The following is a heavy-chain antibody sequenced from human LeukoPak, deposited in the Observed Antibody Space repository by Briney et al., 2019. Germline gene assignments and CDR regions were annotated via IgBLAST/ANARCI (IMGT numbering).Heavy chain of an antibody. CDR1: GFTVSNIY. V-gene: IGHV3-23*01. Sequence: PGGSLRLSCAASGFTVSNIYMTWVRQAPGKGLEWVSAISGSGGSTYYADSVKGRFTISRDNSKNTLYLQMNSLRAEDTAVYYCAKDLWFGYCSSTSCGPGYIWGQGTMVTVSS. CDR2: ISGSGGST. D-gene: IGHD2-2*01. CDR3: AKDLWFGYCSSTSCGPGYI. J-gene: IGHJ3*02.